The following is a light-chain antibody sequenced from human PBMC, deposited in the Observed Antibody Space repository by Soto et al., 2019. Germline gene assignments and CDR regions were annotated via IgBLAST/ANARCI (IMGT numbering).Light chain of an antibody. CDR3: KQRSNWPIT. V-gene: IGKV3-11*01. CDR1: QSVSSY. CDR2: DAS. Sequence: EIVLTQSPVTLSLSSGERATLSCRASQSVSSYLAWYQQKPGQAPRLLIYDASNRATGIPARFSGSGSGTDFTLPVSSLEPEDFAVYYCKQRSNWPITFGQGTRLEIK. J-gene: IGKJ5*01.